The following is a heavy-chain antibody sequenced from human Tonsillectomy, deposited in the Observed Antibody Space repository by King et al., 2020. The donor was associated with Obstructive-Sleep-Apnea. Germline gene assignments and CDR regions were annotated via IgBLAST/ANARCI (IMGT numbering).Heavy chain of an antibody. CDR2: ISYDGSNK. J-gene: IGHJ4*02. Sequence: VQLVESGGGVVQPGRSLRLSCAASGFTFSSYAMHWVRQAPGKGLEGGAVISYDGSNKYYADSVKGRFTISRDNSKNTLYLQMNSLRAEDTAVYYCAREREYYFDYWGQGTLVTVSS. CDR1: GFTFSSYA. V-gene: IGHV3-30*04. CDR3: AREREYYFDY.